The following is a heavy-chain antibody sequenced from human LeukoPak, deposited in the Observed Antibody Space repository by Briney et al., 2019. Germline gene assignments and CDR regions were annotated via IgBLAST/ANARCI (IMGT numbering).Heavy chain of an antibody. J-gene: IGHJ5*02. CDR2: IYYSGST. V-gene: IGHV4-59*01. Sequence: SETLSLTCTVSGGSISSYYWSWIRQPPGKGLEWIGCIYYSGSTNYNPSLKSRVTISVDTSKNQFTLKLSSVTAADTAVYYCARLRGVVPAASKRFDPWGQGTLVTVSS. CDR3: ARLRGVVPAASKRFDP. D-gene: IGHD2-2*01. CDR1: GGSISSYY.